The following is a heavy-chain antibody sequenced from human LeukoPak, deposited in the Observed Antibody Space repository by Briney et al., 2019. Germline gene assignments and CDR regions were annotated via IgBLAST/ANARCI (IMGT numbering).Heavy chain of an antibody. CDR3: VRDSGPYDY. Sequence: GGSLRLSCAASGFTFSTYAMSWVRQAPGKGLEWVSAVRGSGSDTYYADSVKGRFTISRDNSKNTLHLQMNSLRAEDTAVYYCVRDSGPYDYWGQGTPVTVSS. D-gene: IGHD3-10*01. V-gene: IGHV3-23*01. J-gene: IGHJ4*02. CDR2: VRGSGSDT. CDR1: GFTFSTYA.